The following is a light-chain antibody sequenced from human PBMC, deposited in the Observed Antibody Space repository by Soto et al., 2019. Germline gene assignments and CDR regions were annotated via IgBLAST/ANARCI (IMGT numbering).Light chain of an antibody. CDR3: QQYGSSPPLT. Sequence: EIVITQSPVTLSVSPGERTTLSCRASQSVSSNLAWYQQRPGQAPRLLIYDASTRATGIPSRFSGSGSGTDFTLTISRLEPEDFAVYYCQQYGSSPPLTFGQGTRLEIK. CDR1: QSVSSN. CDR2: DAS. V-gene: IGKV3-20*01. J-gene: IGKJ5*01.